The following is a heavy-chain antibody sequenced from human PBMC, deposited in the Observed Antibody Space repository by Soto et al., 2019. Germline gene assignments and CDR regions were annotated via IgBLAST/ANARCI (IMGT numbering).Heavy chain of an antibody. V-gene: IGHV3-23*01. J-gene: IGHJ5*02. CDR1: GFTFSSYA. Sequence: EVQLLESGGGLVQPGGSLRLSCAASGFTFSSYAMTWVRQAPGKGLEWVSGISGSGDNTYYADSVKGRLTISRDNSKNTLYLQMNSLGAEDTALYYCAKGQGRVVFSRGWFDPWGQGTVVTVSS. D-gene: IGHD6-19*01. CDR2: ISGSGDNT. CDR3: AKGQGRVVFSRGWFDP.